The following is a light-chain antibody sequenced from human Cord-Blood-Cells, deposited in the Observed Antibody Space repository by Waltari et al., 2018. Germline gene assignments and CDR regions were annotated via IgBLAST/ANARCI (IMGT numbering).Light chain of an antibody. CDR3: QQRSNWPPA. V-gene: IGKV3-11*01. CDR2: DAS. Sequence: EIVLTQSPATLSLSPGERATLSSRARQSVSSYLAWYQQKPGQAPRLLIYDASNRATGIPARFSGSGSGTVFNLTISRLEPEDFAVYYCQQRSNWPPAFGPGTKVDIK. J-gene: IGKJ3*01. CDR1: QSVSSY.